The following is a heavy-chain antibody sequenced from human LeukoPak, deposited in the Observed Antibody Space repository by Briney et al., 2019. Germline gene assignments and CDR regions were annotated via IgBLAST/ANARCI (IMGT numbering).Heavy chain of an antibody. CDR1: GGIFSSYA. D-gene: IGHD3-10*01. J-gene: IGHJ4*02. CDR3: AGVSPLWGPYYFDY. CDR2: INPNSGGT. V-gene: IGHV1-2*02. Sequence: ASVKVSCKASGGIFSSYAISWVRQAPGQGLEWMGWINPNSGGTNYAQKFQGRVTMTRDTSISTAYMELSRLRSDDTAVYYCAGVSPLWGPYYFDYWGQGTLVTVSS.